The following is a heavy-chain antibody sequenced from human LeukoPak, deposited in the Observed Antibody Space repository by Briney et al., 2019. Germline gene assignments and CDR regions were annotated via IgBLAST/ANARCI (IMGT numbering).Heavy chain of an antibody. J-gene: IGHJ4*02. CDR3: ARGVGLVAVFDY. CDR1: GGSISSYY. V-gene: IGHV4-59*01. Sequence: SETLSLTCTVSGGSISSYYWSWIRQPPGKGLEWIGYIYYSGSTNYNPSLKSRVTISVDTSKNQFSLKLSSVTAADTAVYYCARGVGLVAVFDYWGQGTLVTVSS. CDR2: IYYSGST. D-gene: IGHD5-12*01.